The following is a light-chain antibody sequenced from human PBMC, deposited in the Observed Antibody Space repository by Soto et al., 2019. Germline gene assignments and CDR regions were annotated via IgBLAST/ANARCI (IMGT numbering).Light chain of an antibody. CDR2: EDN. CDR3: QSYDSSNRGV. J-gene: IGLJ3*02. CDR1: SGSIASNY. Sequence: NFMLTQPHSVSESPGKTVTISCTGSSGSIASNYVQWYQQRPGSAPTTVIYEDNQRPSGVPDRFSGSIDSSSNSASLTISGLKTEDEADCYCQSYDSSNRGVFGGGTKLTVL. V-gene: IGLV6-57*02.